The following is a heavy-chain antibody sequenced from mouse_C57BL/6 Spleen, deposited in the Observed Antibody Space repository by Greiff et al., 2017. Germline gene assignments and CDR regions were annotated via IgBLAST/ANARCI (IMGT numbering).Heavy chain of an antibody. V-gene: IGHV1-64*01. J-gene: IGHJ1*03. CDR2: IHPNSGST. Sequence: QVQLKQPGAELVKPGASVKLSCKASGYTFTSYWMHWVKQRPGQGLEWIGMIHPNSGSTNYNEKFKSKATLTVDKSSSTAYMQLSSLTSEDSAVYYCARGSYYSNYDWYFDVWGTGTTVTVSS. CDR3: ARGSYYSNYDWYFDV. D-gene: IGHD2-5*01. CDR1: GYTFTSYW.